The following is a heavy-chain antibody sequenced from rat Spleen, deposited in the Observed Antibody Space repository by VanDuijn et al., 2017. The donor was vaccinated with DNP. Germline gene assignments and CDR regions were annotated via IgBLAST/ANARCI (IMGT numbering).Heavy chain of an antibody. J-gene: IGHJ2*01. CDR2: IPYSGGTT. V-gene: IGHV5-31*01. Sequence: EVQLVESGGDLVQPGRSLKLSCVASGFTFNNYWMAWIRQVPGRRLEWVASIPYSGGTTYYPDSVKGRFTISRDNAKSTLYLQRDSLRSEDTATYYCARRSVGRFDYWGQGVMVTVSS. CDR1: GFTFNNYW. CDR3: ARRSVGRFDY. D-gene: IGHD1-1*01.